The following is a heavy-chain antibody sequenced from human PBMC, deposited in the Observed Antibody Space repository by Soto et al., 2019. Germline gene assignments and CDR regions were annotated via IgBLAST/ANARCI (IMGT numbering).Heavy chain of an antibody. CDR2: IRSKAYGGTT. Sequence: GGSLRLSCTVSGFFGDNGMSWFRQAPGKGLEWVGLIRSKAYGGTTEYADSVKGRFTISRDISKNTLYLQMSSLRAEDTAVYFCAKDRSDDAPNYSGLDVWGQGTTVTVSS. V-gene: IGHV3-49*03. CDR1: GFFGDNG. CDR3: AKDRSDDAPNYSGLDV. D-gene: IGHD3-22*01. J-gene: IGHJ6*02.